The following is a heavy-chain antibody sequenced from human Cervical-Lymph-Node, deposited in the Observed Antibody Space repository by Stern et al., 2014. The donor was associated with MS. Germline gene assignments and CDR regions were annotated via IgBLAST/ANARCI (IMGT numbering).Heavy chain of an antibody. V-gene: IGHV3-11*01. D-gene: IGHD3-10*01. J-gene: IGHJ3*02. CDR1: GFTFKDYY. CDR2: ISNSAKTT. CDR3: VRDRHWFGTSDSSALDI. Sequence: VQLVESGGGVVKPGGSLRLSCAASGFTFKDYYMTWIRQAPGKGLTQISYISNSAKTTYYADSVKGRFTISRDNGKKSLYLQMNSLRAEDTAVYYCVRDRHWFGTSDSSALDIWGLGTMVTVSS.